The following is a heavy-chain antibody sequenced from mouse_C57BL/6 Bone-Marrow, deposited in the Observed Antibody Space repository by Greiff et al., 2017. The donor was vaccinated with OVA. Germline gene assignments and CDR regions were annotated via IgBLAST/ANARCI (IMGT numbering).Heavy chain of an antibody. CDR3: AREGLRLYAMDD. J-gene: IGHJ4*01. CDR2: IDPSDSYT. D-gene: IGHD1-1*01. Sequence: QVQLQQPGAELVRPGTSVKLSCKASGYTFTSYWMHWVKQRPGQGLEWIGVIDPSDSYTNYNQKFKGKATLTVDTSSSTAYMQLSSLTSEDSAVYYCAREGLRLYAMDDWGQGTSVTVSS. V-gene: IGHV1-59*01. CDR1: GYTFTSYW.